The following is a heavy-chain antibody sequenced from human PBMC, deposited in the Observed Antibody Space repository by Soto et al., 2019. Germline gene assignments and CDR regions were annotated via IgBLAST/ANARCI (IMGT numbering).Heavy chain of an antibody. CDR3: ARGARSWIAAAGTFDP. J-gene: IGHJ5*02. D-gene: IGHD6-13*01. Sequence: PSETLSLTCTVSGGSISSGDYYWSWIRQPPGKGLEWIGYIYYSGSTYYNPSLKSRVTISVDTSKNQFSLKLSSVTAADTAVYYCARGARSWIAAAGTFDPWGQGTLVTVSS. CDR1: GGSISSGDYY. V-gene: IGHV4-30-4*01. CDR2: IYYSGST.